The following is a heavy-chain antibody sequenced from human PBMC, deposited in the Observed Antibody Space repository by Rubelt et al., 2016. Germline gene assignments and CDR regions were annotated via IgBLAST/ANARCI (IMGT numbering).Heavy chain of an antibody. CDR1: GDSISGYY. D-gene: IGHD1-14*01. CDR2: IYSSGSA. V-gene: IGHV4-59*01. J-gene: IGHJ4*02. CDR3: ARDSSAKPRFGL. Sequence: QVQLQESGPGLVKPSETLSLTCTVSGDSISGYYCSWIRQPPGKGLEWIGYIYSSGSANYNPSLKSRVTMSVDTSKNQFSLKLSSVTAADTAVYNCARDSSAKPRFGLWGQGTLVTVSP.